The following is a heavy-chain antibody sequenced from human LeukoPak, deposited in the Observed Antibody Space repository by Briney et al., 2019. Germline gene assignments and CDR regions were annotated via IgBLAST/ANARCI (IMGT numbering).Heavy chain of an antibody. V-gene: IGHV4-39*07. CDR3: ARVPLGSSGWYSYFDY. CDR1: GGSISSSSYY. Sequence: PSETLSLTCTVSGGSISSSSYYWSWIRQPPGKGLEWIGEINHSGSTNYNPSLKSRVTMSVDTSKNQFSLKLNSVTAADTAVYYCARVPLGSSGWYSYFDYWGQGTLVTVSS. D-gene: IGHD6-19*01. J-gene: IGHJ4*02. CDR2: INHSGST.